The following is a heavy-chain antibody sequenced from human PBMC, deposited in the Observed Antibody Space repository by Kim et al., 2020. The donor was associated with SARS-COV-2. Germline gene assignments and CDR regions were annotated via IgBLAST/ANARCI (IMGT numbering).Heavy chain of an antibody. Sequence: SETLSLTCTVSGGSISSGDYYWSWIRQPPGKGLEWIGYIYYSGSTYYNPSLKSRVTISVDTSKNQFSLKLSSVTAADTAVYYCARGGDYYDSSGWADAFDIWGQGTMVTVSS. V-gene: IGHV4-30-4*01. CDR3: ARGGDYYDSSGWADAFDI. D-gene: IGHD3-22*01. CDR1: GGSISSGDYY. J-gene: IGHJ3*02. CDR2: IYYSGST.